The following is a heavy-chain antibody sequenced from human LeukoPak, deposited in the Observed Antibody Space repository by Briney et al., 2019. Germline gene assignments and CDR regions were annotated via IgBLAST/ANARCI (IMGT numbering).Heavy chain of an antibody. CDR1: GFTFDDYA. D-gene: IGHD6-13*01. V-gene: IGHV3-9*01. CDR3: AKDRRKLGSWYFCAFDI. CDR2: ISWNSGSI. Sequence: GGSLRLSCAASGFTFDDYALHWVRQAPGKGLEWVSGISWNSGSIGYADSVKGRFTISRDNAKNSPYLQMNSLRAEDTALYYCAKDRRKLGSWYFCAFDIWGQGTMVTVSS. J-gene: IGHJ3*02.